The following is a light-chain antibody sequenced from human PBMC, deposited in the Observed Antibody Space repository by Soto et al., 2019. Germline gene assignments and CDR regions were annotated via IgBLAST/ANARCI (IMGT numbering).Light chain of an antibody. CDR3: LLFYRDAGV. Sequence: QAVVTQEPSLTVSPGGTVTLTCASSTGAVTSGYYANWFQQKPGQAPRALISSTSNKHAWTPARFSGSVIGGKAALTLSGVQPEDDAEYYCLLFYRDAGVFGGGTKLTVL. V-gene: IGLV7-43*01. CDR2: STS. CDR1: TGAVTSGYY. J-gene: IGLJ3*02.